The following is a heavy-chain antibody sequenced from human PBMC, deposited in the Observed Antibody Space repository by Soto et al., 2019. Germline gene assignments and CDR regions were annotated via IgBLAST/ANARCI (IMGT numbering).Heavy chain of an antibody. D-gene: IGHD3-22*01. CDR2: INHSGST. CDR3: ANMEGPYFYDHSGYSDI. V-gene: IGHV4-34*01. CDR1: GGSFSGYY. Sequence: SSETLSLTCAVYGGSFSGYYWSWIRQPPGKGLEWIGEINHSGSTNYNPSLKSRVTISVDTSKNQFSLKLSSVTAADTAVYYCANMEGPYFYDHSGYSDIWGQGTMVTVSS. J-gene: IGHJ3*02.